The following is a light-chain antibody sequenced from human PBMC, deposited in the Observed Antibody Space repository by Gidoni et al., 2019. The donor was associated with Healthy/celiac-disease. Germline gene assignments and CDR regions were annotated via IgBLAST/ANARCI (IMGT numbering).Light chain of an antibody. CDR2: DVS. Sequence: QSALTQPASVSGSPGQSITISCTGTSGDVGGYNYVSWYQQHPGKAPKLMIYDVSIRPSGVSNRFSGSKSGNPASLTISGLQAEDEADYYCSSYTSSSTRVFGTGTKVTVL. CDR3: SSYTSSSTRV. J-gene: IGLJ1*01. CDR1: SGDVGGYNY. V-gene: IGLV2-14*03.